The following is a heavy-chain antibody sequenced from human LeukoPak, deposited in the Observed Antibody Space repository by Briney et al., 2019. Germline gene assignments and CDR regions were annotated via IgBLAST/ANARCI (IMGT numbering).Heavy chain of an antibody. Sequence: GGSLRLSCAASRFTFSSYWMHWVRQAPGKGLVWVSRINNDGSSTNYADSVKGRFTISRDNAKNTLYLQMNSLRAEDTAVYYCVPLYYGSGSYSVDYWGQGTLVTVSS. CDR2: INNDGSST. D-gene: IGHD3-10*01. CDR1: RFTFSSYW. CDR3: VPLYYGSGSYSVDY. J-gene: IGHJ4*02. V-gene: IGHV3-74*01.